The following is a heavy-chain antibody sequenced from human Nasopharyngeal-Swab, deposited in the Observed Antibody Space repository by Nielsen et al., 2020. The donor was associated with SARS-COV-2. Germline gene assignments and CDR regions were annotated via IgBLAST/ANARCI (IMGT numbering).Heavy chain of an antibody. CDR3: ATPAAGTANPFQLDY. CDR2: ISYDGSNK. J-gene: IGHJ4*02. CDR1: GFTFSSYG. D-gene: IGHD6-13*01. V-gene: IGHV3-30*03. Sequence: GESLKIYCAASGFTFSSYGMHWVRQAPGKGLEWVAVISYDGSNKYYADSVKGRFTISRDNSKNTLYLQMNSLRAEDTAVYYCATPAAGTANPFQLDYWGQGTLVTVSS.